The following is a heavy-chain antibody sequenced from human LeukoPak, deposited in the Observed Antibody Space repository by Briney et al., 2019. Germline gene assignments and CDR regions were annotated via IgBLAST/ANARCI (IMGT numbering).Heavy chain of an antibody. V-gene: IGHV3-7*01. Sequence: GGSLGLSCAASGFTFSSYWMSWVRQAPGKGLEWVANIKQGGSEKYYVDSVKGRFTISRDNAKNSLYLQMNSLRAEDTAVYYCARAWFGRVGATIYGYWGQGTLVTVSS. D-gene: IGHD1-26*01. J-gene: IGHJ4*02. CDR1: GFTFSSYW. CDR3: ARAWFGRVGATIYGY. CDR2: IKQGGSEK.